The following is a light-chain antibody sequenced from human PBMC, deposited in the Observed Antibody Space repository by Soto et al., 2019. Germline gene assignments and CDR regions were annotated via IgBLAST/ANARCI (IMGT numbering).Light chain of an antibody. CDR1: SSNIGAGFD. CDR2: GST. CDR3: QSYDSSLSGSV. V-gene: IGLV1-40*01. J-gene: IGLJ2*01. Sequence: QSVLTQPPSLSGAPGQRVTVSCTGSSSNIGAGFDVHWYQHLPGTAPKLLIYGSTNRPSGVPDRFSGSKSGTSAFLAITGLQAEDEADYYCQSYDSSLSGSVFGGGTKLTVL.